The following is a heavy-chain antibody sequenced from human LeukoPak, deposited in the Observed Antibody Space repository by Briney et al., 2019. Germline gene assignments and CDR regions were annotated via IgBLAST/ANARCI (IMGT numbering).Heavy chain of an antibody. CDR1: GGSFSGYY. CDR3: AREEGYYDY. V-gene: IGHV4-34*01. J-gene: IGHJ4*02. CDR2: INHSGST. Sequence: SETLSLTCAVYGGSFSGYYWSWIRQPPGKGLEWLGEINHSGSTNYNPSLKSRVTISVDTSKNQFSLKLSSVTAADTAVYYCAREEGYYDYWGQGTLVTVSS.